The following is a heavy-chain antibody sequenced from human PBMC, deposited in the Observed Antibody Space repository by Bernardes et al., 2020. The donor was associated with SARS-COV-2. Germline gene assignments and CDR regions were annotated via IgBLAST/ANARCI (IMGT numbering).Heavy chain of an antibody. CDR3: ARLFYGTGRDNWFDP. Sequence: SETLSLTCTVSSGSITTSYWSWIRQPPGKGLEWIGYIYHSGPTNYNPSLESRVTISVDTSKNQFSLKVRSVTAADTAVYYCARLFYGTGRDNWFDPWGQGTLVTVSS. J-gene: IGHJ5*02. CDR2: IYHSGPT. D-gene: IGHD3-10*01. CDR1: SGSITTSY. V-gene: IGHV4-59*08.